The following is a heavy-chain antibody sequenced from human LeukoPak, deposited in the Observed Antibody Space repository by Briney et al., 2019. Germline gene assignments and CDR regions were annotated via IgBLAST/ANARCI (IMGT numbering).Heavy chain of an antibody. J-gene: IGHJ4*02. D-gene: IGHD4-17*01. CDR2: ISYDGSNK. Sequence: GGSLRLSCAASGFTFSSYAMSWVRQAPGKGLEWVAVISYDGSNKYYADSVKGRFTISRDNSKNTLYLQMNSLRAEDTAVYYCAKDDYGSPFDYWGQGTLVTVSS. CDR3: AKDDYGSPFDY. V-gene: IGHV3-30*18. CDR1: GFTFSSYA.